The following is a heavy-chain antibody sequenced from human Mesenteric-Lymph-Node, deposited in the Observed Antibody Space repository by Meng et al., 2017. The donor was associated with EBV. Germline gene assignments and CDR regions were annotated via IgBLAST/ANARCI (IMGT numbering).Heavy chain of an antibody. CDR1: VGSITRRSYY. V-gene: IGHV4-39*07. CDR2: IYYSGSS. D-gene: IGHD3-10*01. J-gene: IGHJ4*02. Sequence: KLPVSAAGTANPSTPSADACIVPVGSITRRSYYWGCTRTPPGKGLGWIGSIYYSGSSYYNPSLKSRVTISMDPSKTQFSLKVNSVSAADAAVYFCARDFGYGSGLFDNWGQGNLVTVSS. CDR3: ARDFGYGSGLFDN.